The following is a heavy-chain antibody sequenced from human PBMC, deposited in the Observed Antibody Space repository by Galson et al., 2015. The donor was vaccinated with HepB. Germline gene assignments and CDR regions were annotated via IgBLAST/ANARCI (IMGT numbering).Heavy chain of an antibody. CDR3: ARDHAGATTDLDY. J-gene: IGHJ4*02. CDR1: GFTFSSYV. V-gene: IGHV3-30*04. D-gene: IGHD1-26*01. Sequence: SLRLSCAASGFTFSSYVMHWVRQAPGKGLEWVVVISYDGSNKYYADSVKGRFTISRDNSKNTLYLQMNSLRAEDTAVYYCARDHAGATTDLDYWGQGTLVTVSS. CDR2: ISYDGSNK.